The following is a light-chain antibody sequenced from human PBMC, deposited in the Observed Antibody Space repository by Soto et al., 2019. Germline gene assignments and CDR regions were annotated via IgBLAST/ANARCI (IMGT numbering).Light chain of an antibody. J-gene: IGKJ3*01. CDR3: QQYNNWPLFT. V-gene: IGKV3-15*01. CDR1: QSVNNN. Sequence: EIVLTQSPATLSVSPGERATLSCRASQSVNNNLAWYQQKPGQAPRLLIYGASLRATGIPARFSGSESGTELTPLISSLQSEDFAVYYCQQYNNWPLFTFGPGTKVDIK. CDR2: GAS.